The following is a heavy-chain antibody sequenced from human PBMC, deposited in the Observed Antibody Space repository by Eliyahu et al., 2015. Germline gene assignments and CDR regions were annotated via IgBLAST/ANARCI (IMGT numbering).Heavy chain of an antibody. J-gene: IGHJ5*02. Sequence: QVQLQQWGAGLLKPSETLSLTCXVYGWSFSGYYWSWIRQPPGKGLEWIGEINHSGSTNYNPSLKSRVTISVDTSKNQFSLKLSSVTAADTAVYSCARGFLLVEGNNWFDPWGQGTLVTVSS. CDR2: INHSGST. V-gene: IGHV4-34*01. CDR1: GWSFSGYY. CDR3: ARGFLLVEGNNWFDP. D-gene: IGHD6-13*01.